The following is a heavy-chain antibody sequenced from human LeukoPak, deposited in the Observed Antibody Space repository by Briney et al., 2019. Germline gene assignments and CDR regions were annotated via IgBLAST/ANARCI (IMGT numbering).Heavy chain of an antibody. V-gene: IGHV1-46*01. CDR2: INPSGGST. CDR3: ASLAGGNSESSDAFDI. J-gene: IGHJ3*02. CDR1: GHTLTVHY. Sequence: ASVKVSCKASGHTLTVHYIHWVRQAPGQGLEWMGIINPSGGSTSYAQKFQGRVTMTRDMSTSTVYMELSSLRSEDTAVYYCASLAGGNSESSDAFDIWGQGTMVTVSS. D-gene: IGHD4-23*01.